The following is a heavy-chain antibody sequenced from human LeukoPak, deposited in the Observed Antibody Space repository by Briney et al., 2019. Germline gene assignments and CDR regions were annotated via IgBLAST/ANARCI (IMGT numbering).Heavy chain of an antibody. CDR1: GFTAGTYY. V-gene: IGHV3-66*01. CDR3: ARTWNGAFDI. Sequence: AASGFTAGTYYMSWVRQAQGHGMERVLVIYSGGSTYYAESVKGRFTISRDNSKNTVYLQMNSLRAEDTAVYYCARTWNGAFDIWGQGTMVTVSS. J-gene: IGHJ3*02. D-gene: IGHD1-1*01. CDR2: IYSGGST.